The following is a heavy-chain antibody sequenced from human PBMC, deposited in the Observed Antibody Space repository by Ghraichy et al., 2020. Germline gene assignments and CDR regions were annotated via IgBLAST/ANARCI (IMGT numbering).Heavy chain of an antibody. CDR3: AKDRQPFYDYVGGTYRPNWFDP. CDR1: GFTFGDYY. CDR2: VSSSGTLT. D-gene: IGHD3-16*02. J-gene: IGHJ5*02. Sequence: GGSLRLSCAASGFTFGDYYMNWIREAPGKGLEWVAYVSSSGTLTSYADSIKGRFTISRENAKKSVYLQMNSLRAEVTGIYYCAKDRQPFYDYVGGTYRPNWFDPWGQGTVVIVSS. V-gene: IGHV3-11*01.